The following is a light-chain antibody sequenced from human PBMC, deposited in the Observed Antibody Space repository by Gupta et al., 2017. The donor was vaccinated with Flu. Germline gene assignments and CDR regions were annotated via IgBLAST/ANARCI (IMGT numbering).Light chain of an antibody. CDR3: QQDYNLPPS. Sequence: EIVMTQSPATLSSSPGERATLSCRASQRVSSSYLSWYQQKPGQAPRLLIYGASTRATGITARFSGSGSGTDFTLTISSLQPEDFAVYYCQQDYNLPPSFGQGTKLEIK. J-gene: IGKJ2*03. CDR2: GAS. V-gene: IGKV3D-7*01. CDR1: QRVSSSY.